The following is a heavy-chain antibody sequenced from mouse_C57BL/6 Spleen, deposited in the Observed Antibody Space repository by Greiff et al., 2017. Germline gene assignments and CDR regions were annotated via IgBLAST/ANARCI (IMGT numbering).Heavy chain of an antibody. V-gene: IGHV5-6*01. D-gene: IGHD1-1*02. CDR2: ISSGGSYT. J-gene: IGHJ2*01. Sequence: EVMLVESGGDLVKPGGSLKLSCAASGFTFSSYGMSWVRQTPDKRLEWVATISSGGSYTYYPGSVKGRFTISRDNAKNTLYLQMSRLKSEDTAMYYCARHEVGDYFDYWGQGTTLTVSS. CDR1: GFTFSSYG. CDR3: ARHEVGDYFDY.